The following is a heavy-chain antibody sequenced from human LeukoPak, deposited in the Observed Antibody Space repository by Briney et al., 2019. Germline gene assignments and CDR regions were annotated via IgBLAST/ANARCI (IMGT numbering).Heavy chain of an antibody. CDR3: TRSRGSL. CDR2: LDQQGRQI. D-gene: IGHD2-15*01. J-gene: IGHJ4*02. CDR1: GFDFFTSW. Sequence: GGSLRLSCAASGFDFFTSWMSWARQAPGKALEWVAYLDQQGRQIKYLDSVKGRFTISRDNAKNSLFLQMNSLRAEDTAVYYCTRSRGSLWGQGTPVTVSS. V-gene: IGHV3-7*01.